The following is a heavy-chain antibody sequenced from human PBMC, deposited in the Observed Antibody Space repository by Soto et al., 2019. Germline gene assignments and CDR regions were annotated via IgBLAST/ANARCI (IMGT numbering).Heavy chain of an antibody. CDR3: EREDSGYGYDY. CDR2: IYYSGST. Sequence: PSETLSLTCTVSGGSISSGGYYWSWIRQHPGKGLEWIGYIYYSGSTYYNPSLKSRVTISVDTSKNQFSLKLSSVTAADTAVYYCEREDSGYGYDYCGQGTLVTVYS. V-gene: IGHV4-31*03. CDR1: GGSISSGGYY. D-gene: IGHD5-12*01. J-gene: IGHJ4*02.